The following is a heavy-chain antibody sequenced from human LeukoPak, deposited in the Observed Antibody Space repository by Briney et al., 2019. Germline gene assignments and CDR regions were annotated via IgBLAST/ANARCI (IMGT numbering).Heavy chain of an antibody. CDR3: ARGFPGTRKWLLPQYNWFDP. CDR2: INPSGGST. CDR1: GYTFTSYY. V-gene: IGHV1-46*01. J-gene: IGHJ5*02. Sequence: ASVKVSCKASGYTFTSYYMHWVRQAPGQGLEWMGIINPSGGSTSYAQKFQGRVTMTRDTSTSTVYMELSSLRSEDTAVYYCARGFPGTRKWLLPQYNWFDPWGQGTLVTVSS. D-gene: IGHD3-22*01.